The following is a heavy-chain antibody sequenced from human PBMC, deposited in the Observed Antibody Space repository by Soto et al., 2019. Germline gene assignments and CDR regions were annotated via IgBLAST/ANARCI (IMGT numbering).Heavy chain of an antibody. CDR1: GNSLSSGYR. Sequence: PETQARTSAVSGNSLSSGYRCTWIRQPPGKGLEWIGSIYHSGTTYYNPSLKSRVTISLDTSKNQFSLKLTSVTAADSAVYYCARTDSVGSYPYCGQGTLVTVSS. D-gene: IGHD2-15*01. J-gene: IGHJ4*02. CDR2: IYHSGTT. V-gene: IGHV4-38-2*01. CDR3: ARTDSVGSYPY.